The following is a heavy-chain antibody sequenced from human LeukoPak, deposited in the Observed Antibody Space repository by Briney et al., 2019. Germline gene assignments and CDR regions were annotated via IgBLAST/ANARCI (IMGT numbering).Heavy chain of an antibody. CDR3: ARQTSGYYVDY. CDR2: IYYRGSP. Sequence: SETLSLPCTVSGGSINSSGYYWGCIRQPPGKGLEWVGFIYYRGSPYYNPSLKSRLTISVDTSKNQFSLKLSAVTAADTAVYYCARQTSGYYVDYWGQGSLVTVSS. D-gene: IGHD3-22*01. V-gene: IGHV4-39*01. J-gene: IGHJ4*02. CDR1: GGSINSSGYY.